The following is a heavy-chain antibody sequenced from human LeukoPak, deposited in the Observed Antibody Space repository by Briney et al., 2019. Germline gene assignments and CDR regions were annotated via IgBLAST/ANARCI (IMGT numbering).Heavy chain of an antibody. Sequence: GGSLRLSCAASGFTFSSYAMSWVRQAPGKGLELVSVLYPGGSTYIADSVKGRFSISRDNSNNTLNLQMNSLRVEDTAVYYCARDRGGSYLQGYFLHWGQGSLVIVSS. CDR2: LYPGGST. D-gene: IGHD1-26*01. CDR1: GFTFSSYA. CDR3: ARDRGGSYLQGYFLH. J-gene: IGHJ1*01. V-gene: IGHV3-66*01.